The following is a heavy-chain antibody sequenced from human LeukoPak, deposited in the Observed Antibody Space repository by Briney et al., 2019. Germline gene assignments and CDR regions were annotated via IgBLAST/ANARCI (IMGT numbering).Heavy chain of an antibody. CDR3: ARHSDSAGFAR. D-gene: IGHD4-11*01. CDR2: TNPNSGDT. CDR1: GYTFAGYY. Sequence: ASVKVSCKASGYTFAGYYLHWVRQAPGQGLEWMGRTNPNSGDTNYAPKFQDRVAMTRDTSNSTAYMELSRLRSDDTAVYYCARHSDSAGFARWGQGSLVIVSS. J-gene: IGHJ4*02. V-gene: IGHV1-2*06.